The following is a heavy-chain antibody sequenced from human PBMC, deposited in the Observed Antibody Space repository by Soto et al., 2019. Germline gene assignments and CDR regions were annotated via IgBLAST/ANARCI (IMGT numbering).Heavy chain of an antibody. CDR3: AKDPDISGWYQTDLDY. J-gene: IGHJ4*02. V-gene: IGHV3-23*01. D-gene: IGHD6-19*01. CDR1: GFIFSSFA. Sequence: EVQLLESGGGLVQPGGSLRLSCAASGFIFSSFAMSWVRQAPGKGLEWVSTISNNGGSTYSADSVKGRFTISRDNSKNTLYLQINSLRAEDTAVYYCAKDPDISGWYQTDLDYWGQGTLVTVSS. CDR2: ISNNGGST.